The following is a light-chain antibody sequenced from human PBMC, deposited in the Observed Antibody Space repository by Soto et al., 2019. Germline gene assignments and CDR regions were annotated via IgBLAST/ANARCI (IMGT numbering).Light chain of an antibody. V-gene: IGKV1-5*01. Sequence: DIQMTQSPSTLSASVGDRVTITCRASQSISSWLAWYQQKPGKAPKLLIYDASSLESGVPSRFSGSGSGTEFALTIRRLQHDDVETCSCHQYKRYSWTFGQGTKVDIK. CDR3: HQYKRYSWT. CDR1: QSISSW. CDR2: DAS. J-gene: IGKJ1*01.